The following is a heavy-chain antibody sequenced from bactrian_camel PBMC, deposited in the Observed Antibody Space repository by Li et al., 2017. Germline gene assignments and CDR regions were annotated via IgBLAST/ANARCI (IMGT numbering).Heavy chain of an antibody. Sequence: QLVESGGGSVQDGGSLSLSCGASGATFTTPCMGWFRQVPGKEREGIAMIHFGGDSVYVADSVKGRFTISRNNANYTVYLQMNSLKPDDTAMYYCAAALNRWCAGTWDDYSKYSYRGQGTQVTVS. V-gene: IGHV3S25*01. CDR2: IHFGGDSV. D-gene: IGHD1*01. J-gene: IGHJ4*01. CDR1: GATFTTPC. CDR3: AAALNRWCAGTWDDYSKYSY.